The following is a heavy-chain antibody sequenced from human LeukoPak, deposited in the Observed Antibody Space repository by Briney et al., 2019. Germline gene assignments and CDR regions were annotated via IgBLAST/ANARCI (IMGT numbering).Heavy chain of an antibody. J-gene: IGHJ5*02. Sequence: GASVKVSCKASGYTFTSYDINWVRQAPGQGLEWMGGIIPIFGTANYAQKFQGRVTITADESTSTAYMELSSLRSEDTAVYYCARDNGWFDPWGQGTLVTVSS. V-gene: IGHV1-69*13. CDR1: GYTFTSYD. CDR3: ARDNGWFDP. CDR2: IIPIFGTA.